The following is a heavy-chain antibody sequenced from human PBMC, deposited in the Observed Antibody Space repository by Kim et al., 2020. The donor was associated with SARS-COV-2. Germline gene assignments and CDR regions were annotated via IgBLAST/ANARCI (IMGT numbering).Heavy chain of an antibody. CDR3: AKAVLRGVNYYYYGMDV. V-gene: IGHV3-30*18. CDR1: GFTFNTYG. Sequence: GGSLRLSCAASGFTFNTYGMYWVRQAPGKGLEWVAVISYDGSNKYYADSVKGRFTISRDNSKNTLYLQMNSLRAEDTAVYYCAKAVLRGVNYYYYGMDVRGPGTTGTVSS. D-gene: IGHD3-10*01. J-gene: IGHJ6*01. CDR2: ISYDGSNK.